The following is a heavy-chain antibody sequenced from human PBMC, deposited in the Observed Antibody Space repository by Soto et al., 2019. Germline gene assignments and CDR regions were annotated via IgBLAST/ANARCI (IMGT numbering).Heavy chain of an antibody. Sequence: AGGSLRLSCAASGFTFSSYAMSWVRQAPGKGLEWVSAISGSGGSTYYADSVKGRFTISRDNSKNTLYLQMNSLRAEDTAVYYCARRSGYYRSIDPLYYYYGMDVWGQGTTVTVSS. V-gene: IGHV3-23*01. CDR1: GFTFSSYA. CDR3: ARRSGYYRSIDPLYYYYGMDV. J-gene: IGHJ6*02. CDR2: ISGSGGST. D-gene: IGHD3-3*01.